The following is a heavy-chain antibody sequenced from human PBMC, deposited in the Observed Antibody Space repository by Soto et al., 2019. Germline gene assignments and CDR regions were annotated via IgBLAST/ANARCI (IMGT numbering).Heavy chain of an antibody. V-gene: IGHV3-72*01. J-gene: IGHJ6*02. CDR1: RFTFSDHY. CDR3: LSHAGYDREHPFYYHYAMDV. D-gene: IGHD5-12*01. Sequence: PGGSLRLSCEFSRFTFSDHYMEWVRHSPGKGLEXVGRATNRFNIYLTHYAACVTGRITISRDDSKNSVFLQMRSLKTEDKAVYYCLSHAGYDREHPFYYHYAMDVWGQGTTVTVSS. CDR2: ATNRFNIYLT.